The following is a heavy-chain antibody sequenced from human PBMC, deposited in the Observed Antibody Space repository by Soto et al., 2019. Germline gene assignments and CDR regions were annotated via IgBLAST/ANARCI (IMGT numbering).Heavy chain of an antibody. CDR1: GDSVTRSNW. CDR3: ATSGWSVDFYYYFGMDV. J-gene: IGHJ6*02. Sequence: SSETLSLTCAVSGDSVTRSNWWSWVRQSPGKGLEWIGEIYHSGNTKYNPSLKSRVIISVDKSRNQFSPTLTSVTAADTAVYYCATSGWSVDFYYYFGMDVWGQGTTVTVSS. V-gene: IGHV4-4*02. CDR2: IYHSGNT. D-gene: IGHD6-19*01.